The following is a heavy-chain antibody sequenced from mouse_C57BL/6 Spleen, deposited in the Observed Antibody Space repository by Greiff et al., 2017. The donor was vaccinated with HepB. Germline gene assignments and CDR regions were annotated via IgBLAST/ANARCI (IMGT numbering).Heavy chain of an antibody. CDR1: GYTFTSYW. CDR2: IDPSDSYT. J-gene: IGHJ2*01. V-gene: IGHV1-69*01. D-gene: IGHD1-1*01. CDR3: AREKVWLDYYGSLYYFDY. Sequence: QVQLQQPGAELVMPGASVKLSCKASGYTFTSYWMHWVKQRPGQGLEWIGEIDPSDSYTNYNQKFKGKSTLTVDKSSSTAYMQLSSLTSEDSAVYYCAREKVWLDYYGSLYYFDYWGQGTTLTVSS.